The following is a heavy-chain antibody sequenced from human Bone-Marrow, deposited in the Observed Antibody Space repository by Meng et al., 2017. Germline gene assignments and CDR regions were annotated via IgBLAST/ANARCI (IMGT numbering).Heavy chain of an antibody. CDR1: GVSFSGSD. D-gene: IGHD6-19*01. CDR3: TIYPSGHI. Sequence: GESLKISCAVSGVSFSGSDIHWVRQAPGKGLEWVCRIETKPNSYATSYAASVRGRFTNTRDDSKNTACLQMNSLKTEDTALYYCTIYPSGHIWGQGTMVTVSS. J-gene: IGHJ3*02. CDR2: IETKPNSYAT. V-gene: IGHV3-73*01.